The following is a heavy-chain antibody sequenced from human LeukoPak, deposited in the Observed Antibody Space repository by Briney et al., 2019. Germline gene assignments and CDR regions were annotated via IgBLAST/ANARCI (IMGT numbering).Heavy chain of an antibody. Sequence: GGSLRLSCAASGSTFSDYYMSWIRQAPGKGLEWVSFISGSGSYTKYADSVKGRFTVSRDNAKNSLSLQMNNLRVDDTAVYYCARDKVPLGDYVDYWGQGTLVTVSS. V-gene: IGHV3-11*05. J-gene: IGHJ4*02. CDR3: ARDKVPLGDYVDY. CDR2: ISGSGSYT. CDR1: GSTFSDYY. D-gene: IGHD4-17*01.